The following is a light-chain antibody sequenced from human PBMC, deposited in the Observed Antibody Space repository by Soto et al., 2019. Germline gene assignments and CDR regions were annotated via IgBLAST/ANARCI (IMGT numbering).Light chain of an antibody. CDR3: QKYCGSPWT. V-gene: IGKV4-1*01. J-gene: IGKJ1*01. CDR1: QSVLYSSSNKNY. Sequence: DIVMTQSPDSLAVSLGERATINCRSSQSVLYSSSNKNYLAWYQQKPGQPPKLLIYWASTRESGVPDRFSGRGSGTDFPLPPRTLQGEVVEVFYCQKYCGSPWTCAQGTKGDTK. CDR2: WAS.